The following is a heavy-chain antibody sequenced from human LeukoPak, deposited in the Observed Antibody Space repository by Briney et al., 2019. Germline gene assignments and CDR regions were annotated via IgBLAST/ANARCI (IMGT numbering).Heavy chain of an antibody. CDR3: AAGVVPAARQGY. J-gene: IGHJ4*02. D-gene: IGHD2-2*01. CDR1: GGSISSRNW. CDR2: IYQSGST. Sequence: PGTLSLTCAVSGGSISSRNWWGSVRQPPGKGLGWIGEIYQSGSTNYHPSLKSRVTIPVDKSKNQSSLTLSSVTAADPAVYYCAAGVVPAARQGYWGQGTLVTVSS. V-gene: IGHV4-4*03.